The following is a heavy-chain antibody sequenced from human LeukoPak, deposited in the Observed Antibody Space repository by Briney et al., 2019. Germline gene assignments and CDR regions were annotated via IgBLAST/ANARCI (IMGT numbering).Heavy chain of an antibody. CDR1: GYTFTGYY. J-gene: IGHJ4*02. D-gene: IGHD3-10*01. CDR2: INPNSGGT. Sequence: ASVKVSCKASGYTFTGYYMHWVRQAPGQGLEWMGWINPNSGGTNYAQKFQGRVTMTRDTSISTAYMELSRLRSDDTAVYYCARLKLVRGVIPFDYWGQGTLVTVFS. V-gene: IGHV1-2*02. CDR3: ARLKLVRGVIPFDY.